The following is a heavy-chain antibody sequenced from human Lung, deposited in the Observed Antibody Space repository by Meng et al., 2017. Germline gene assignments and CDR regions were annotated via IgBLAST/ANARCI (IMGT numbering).Heavy chain of an antibody. J-gene: IGHJ4*02. V-gene: IGHV3-74*01. Sequence: EVQVVECGGGLFPAGGALVLSCAAAGFTFSTHWMHWVRQAPGKGLEWVSRITGDGSSTIYADSVQGRFTMSRDNAKKALSLQMNSLRAEDTAVYYCARGGVTTDDWGQGTLVTVSS. CDR1: GFTFSTHW. CDR3: ARGGVTTDD. D-gene: IGHD4-17*01. CDR2: ITGDGSST.